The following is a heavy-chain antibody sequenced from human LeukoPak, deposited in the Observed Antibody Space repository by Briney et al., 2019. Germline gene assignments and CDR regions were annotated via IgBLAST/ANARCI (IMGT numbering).Heavy chain of an antibody. V-gene: IGHV4-59*08. D-gene: IGHD5-18*01. CDR1: GGSISSYY. Sequence: SETLSLTCTVSGGSISSYYWGWIRQPPGKGLEWIGYIYYSGSTNYNPSLKSRVTISVDTSKDQFSLKLSSVTAADTAVYYCARPGVGSGRYGAFDIWGQGTMVTVSS. J-gene: IGHJ3*02. CDR3: ARPGVGSGRYGAFDI. CDR2: IYYSGST.